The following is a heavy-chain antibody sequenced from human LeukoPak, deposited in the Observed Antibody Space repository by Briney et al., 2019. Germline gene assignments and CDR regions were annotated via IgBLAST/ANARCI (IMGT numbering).Heavy chain of an antibody. CDR3: ARSQQWLGYDAFDI. J-gene: IGHJ3*02. CDR1: GGSFSGYY. Sequence: SETLSLTCAVYGGSFSGYYWSWIRQPLGKGLEWIGEINHSGSTNYNPSLKSRVTISVDTSKNQFSLKLSSVTAADTAVYYCARSQQWLGYDAFDIWGQGTMVTVSS. D-gene: IGHD6-19*01. V-gene: IGHV4-34*01. CDR2: INHSGST.